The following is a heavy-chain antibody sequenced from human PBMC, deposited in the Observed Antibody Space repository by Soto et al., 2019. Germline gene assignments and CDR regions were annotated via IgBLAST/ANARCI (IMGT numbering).Heavy chain of an antibody. CDR3: VLSGAAGTGLFDY. J-gene: IGHJ4*02. D-gene: IGHD6-13*01. V-gene: IGHV1-2*02. CDR2: INPVTGAT. CDR1: GYTFTADY. Sequence: GASVKVSCKASGYTFTADYMHWVRQAPGQGLEWMGWINPVTGATDYPQRFQGRVTMTTDTSISTAYMDLTRLRSDDTALYYCVLSGAAGTGLFDYWGQGTLVTVSS.